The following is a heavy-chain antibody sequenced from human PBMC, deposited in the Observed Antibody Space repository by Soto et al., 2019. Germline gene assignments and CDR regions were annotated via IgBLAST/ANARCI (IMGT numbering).Heavy chain of an antibody. J-gene: IGHJ6*02. CDR3: ARDRDSSDTGGLDV. D-gene: IGHD3-22*01. Sequence: QVQLQESGPGLVKPSGTLSLTCAVSGGSISSRNWWSWVRQAPGKGLEWIGEIRHDGTTNYNPSLQCRVTRSVDKTTTQFSLNLSSVTASDTAVYYCARDRDSSDTGGLDVWGQGTTVTVSS. V-gene: IGHV4-4*02. CDR1: GGSISSRNW. CDR2: IRHDGTT.